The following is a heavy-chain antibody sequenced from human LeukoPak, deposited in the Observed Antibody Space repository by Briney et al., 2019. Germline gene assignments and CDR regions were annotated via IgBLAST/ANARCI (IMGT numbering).Heavy chain of an antibody. CDR1: GFTFSSYA. CDR2: ISGSGGST. CDR3: AKEGFLYYYYGMDV. Sequence: GGSLRLSCAASGFTFSSYAMSWVRQAPGKGLEWVSGISGSGGSTYYADSVKGRFTISRDNSKNTLYLQMNSLRAEDTAVYYCAKEGFLYYYYGMDVWGQGTTVTVSS. V-gene: IGHV3-23*01. J-gene: IGHJ6*02.